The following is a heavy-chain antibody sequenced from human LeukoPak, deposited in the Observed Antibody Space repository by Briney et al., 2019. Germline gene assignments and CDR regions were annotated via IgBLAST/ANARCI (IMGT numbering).Heavy chain of an antibody. J-gene: IGHJ3*02. D-gene: IGHD3-22*01. Sequence: SETLSLTCTVSGGSISSYYWSWIRQPPGKGLEWIGYIYYSGSTNYNPSLKSRVTISVDTSKNQFSLKLSSVTAADTAVYYCARAHYYDSSGHYHANAFDIWGQGTMVTVSS. V-gene: IGHV4-59*08. CDR1: GGSISSYY. CDR2: IYYSGST. CDR3: ARAHYYDSSGHYHANAFDI.